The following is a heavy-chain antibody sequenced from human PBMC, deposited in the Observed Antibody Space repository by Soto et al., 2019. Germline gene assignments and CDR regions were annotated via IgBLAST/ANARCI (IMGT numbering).Heavy chain of an antibody. J-gene: IGHJ3*02. CDR1: GGSISSYY. CDR2: IYYSGST. Sequence: SETLSLTCTVSGGSISSYYWSWIRQPPGKGLEWIGYIYYSGSTNYNPSLKSRVTISVDTSKNQFSLKLSSVTAADTAVYYCARPGYSGYDLAFDIWGQGTMVTVSS. CDR3: ARPGYSGYDLAFDI. D-gene: IGHD5-12*01. V-gene: IGHV4-59*08.